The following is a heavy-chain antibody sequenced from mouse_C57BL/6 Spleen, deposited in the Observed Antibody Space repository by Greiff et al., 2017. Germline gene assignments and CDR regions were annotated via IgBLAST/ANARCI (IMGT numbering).Heavy chain of an antibody. CDR3: ARGDGRDD. V-gene: IGHV1-54*01. D-gene: IGHD3-3*01. CDR2: INPGSGGT. CDR1: GYAFTNYL. Sequence: QVQLQQSGAELVRPGTSVKVSCKASGYAFTNYLIEWVKQRPGQGLEWIGVINPGSGGTHYNEKFKGQATLTADTSSSTAYMQLSSRTSEDAAVYFGARGDGRDDWGQGTTRTVSA. J-gene: IGHJ2*01.